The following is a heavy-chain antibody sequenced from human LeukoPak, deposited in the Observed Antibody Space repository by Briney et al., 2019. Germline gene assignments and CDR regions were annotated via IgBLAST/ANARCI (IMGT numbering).Heavy chain of an antibody. J-gene: IGHJ4*02. CDR3: ARDYGSGTYSPKGGFDY. CDR2: INPSGGRT. D-gene: IGHD3-10*01. Sequence: ASVKVSCKASGYTFTSYYMHWVRQAPGQGLEWMGIINPSGGRTSYVQKFQGRVNMTRDTSTSTVYMELSSLRSDDTAVYYCARDYGSGTYSPKGGFDYWGQGTLVTVSS. CDR1: GYTFTSYY. V-gene: IGHV1-46*01.